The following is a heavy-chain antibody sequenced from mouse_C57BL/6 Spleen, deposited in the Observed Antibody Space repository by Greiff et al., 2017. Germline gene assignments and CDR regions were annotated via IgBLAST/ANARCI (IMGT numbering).Heavy chain of an antibody. Sequence: VQLQQSGAELVRPGTSVKMSCKASGYTFTNYWIGWAKQRPGHGLEWIGDIYPGGGYTNYNEKFKGKATLTADKSSSTAYMQFSSLTSEDSAIYYCARGVGRYFDYWGQGTTLTVSS. CDR1: GYTFTNYW. J-gene: IGHJ2*01. CDR3: ARGVGRYFDY. D-gene: IGHD4-1*01. CDR2: IYPGGGYT. V-gene: IGHV1-63*01.